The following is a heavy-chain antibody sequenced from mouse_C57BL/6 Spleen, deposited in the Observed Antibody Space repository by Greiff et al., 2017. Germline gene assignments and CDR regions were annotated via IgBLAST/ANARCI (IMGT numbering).Heavy chain of an antibody. D-gene: IGHD4-1*02. J-gene: IGHJ4*01. Sequence: QVQLQQSGAELARPGASVKLSCKASGYTFTSYGISWVKQRTRQGLEWIGEIYPRSGNTYYNEKFKGKATLTADKSSSTAYMELRSLTSEDSAVYFCARCGPTLYAMDYWGQGTSVTVSS. CDR1: GYTFTSYG. CDR2: IYPRSGNT. CDR3: ARCGPTLYAMDY. V-gene: IGHV1-81*01.